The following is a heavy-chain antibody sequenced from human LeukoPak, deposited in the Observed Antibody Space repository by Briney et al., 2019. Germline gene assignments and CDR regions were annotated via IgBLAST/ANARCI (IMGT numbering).Heavy chain of an antibody. Sequence: ASVKVSCKASGYTFTSYYMHWVRQAPGQGLEWMGIINPSGGSTSYAQKFQGRVTMTRDMSTSTVYMELSSLRSEDTAVCYCARDEVVTSSFDYWGQGTLVTVSS. CDR3: ARDEVVTSSFDY. CDR2: INPSGGST. CDR1: GYTFTSYY. J-gene: IGHJ4*02. D-gene: IGHD4-23*01. V-gene: IGHV1-46*01.